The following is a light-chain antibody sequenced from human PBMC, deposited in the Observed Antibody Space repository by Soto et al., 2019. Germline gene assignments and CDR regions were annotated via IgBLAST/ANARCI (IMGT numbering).Light chain of an antibody. CDR2: AAF. CDR3: QQADSFPIT. Sequence: SEDINSRLAWYQQKPGNAPKLLIYAAFILQSGVPSRFRGYGSGTDFTLSISSLQPEDFATYYCQQADSFPITFGPGTRLEIK. J-gene: IGKJ5*01. V-gene: IGKV1-12*01. CDR1: EDINSR.